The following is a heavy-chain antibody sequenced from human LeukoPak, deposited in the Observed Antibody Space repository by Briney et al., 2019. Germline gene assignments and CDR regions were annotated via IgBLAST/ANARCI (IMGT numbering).Heavy chain of an antibody. CDR3: ARDAVLRNIAAAGYFDY. J-gene: IGHJ4*02. D-gene: IGHD6-13*01. CDR2: IYHSGST. CDR1: GYSISSGYY. V-gene: IGHV4-38-2*02. Sequence: PSETLSLTCTVSGYSISSGYYWGWIRQPPGKGLEWIGSIYHSGSTYHNPSLKSRVTISVDTSKNQFSLKLTSVTAADTAVYYCARDAVLRNIAAAGYFDYWGQGTLVTVSS.